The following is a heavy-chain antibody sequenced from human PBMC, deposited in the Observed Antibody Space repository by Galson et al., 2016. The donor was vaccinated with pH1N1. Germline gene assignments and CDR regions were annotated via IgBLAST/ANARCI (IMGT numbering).Heavy chain of an antibody. V-gene: IGHV1-69*13. D-gene: IGHD3-22*01. CDR1: GGTLSSSG. J-gene: IGHJ2*01. Sequence: SVKVSCKASGGTLSSSGINWVRQAPGQGLEWMGGIIPIFGTSKYAQKFQGRVTITADESTTTAYMELSRLVSEDTSVYYCAREDYYDTDLSDWYFDLWGRGTLVTVSS. CDR3: AREDYYDTDLSDWYFDL. CDR2: IIPIFGTS.